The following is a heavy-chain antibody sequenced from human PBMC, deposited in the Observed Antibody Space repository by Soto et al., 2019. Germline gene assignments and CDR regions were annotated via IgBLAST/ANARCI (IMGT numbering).Heavy chain of an antibody. CDR3: ARDQLTYCSGGSCYSLPYYYYGMDV. J-gene: IGHJ6*02. V-gene: IGHV1-46*01. CDR1: GYTFTSYY. CDR2: INPSGGST. Sequence: ASVKVSCKASGYTFTSYYMHWVRQAPGQGLEWMGIINPSGGSTSYAQKFQGRVTMTRDTSTSTVYMELSSLRSEDTAVYYCARDQLTYCSGGSCYSLPYYYYGMDVWGQGTTVTVSS. D-gene: IGHD2-15*01.